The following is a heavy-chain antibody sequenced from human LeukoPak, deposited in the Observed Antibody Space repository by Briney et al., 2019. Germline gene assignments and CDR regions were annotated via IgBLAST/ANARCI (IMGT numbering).Heavy chain of an antibody. CDR2: ISGSGGST. CDR1: GFTFSSYA. Sequence: GGSLRLSCAASGFTFSSYAMSWVRQAPGKGLEWVSAISGSGGSTYYADSVKGRFTISRDNSKNTLYLQMNSLRAEDTAVYCCAKHMVRGVNFDYWGQGTLVTVSS. J-gene: IGHJ4*02. V-gene: IGHV3-23*01. CDR3: AKHMVRGVNFDY. D-gene: IGHD3-10*01.